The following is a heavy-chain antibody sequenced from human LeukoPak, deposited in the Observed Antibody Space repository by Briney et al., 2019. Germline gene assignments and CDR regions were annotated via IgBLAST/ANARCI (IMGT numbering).Heavy chain of an antibody. Sequence: PGGSFRLSCGGSGLTFSDAWLTWVRQGPGKGLEWVGLIRSKVDGGTADYATTVKGRFTISRDDSKNMLYLQMNGLKTEDTAIYYCTKDLPFTAGGVIVHWGQGALVTVSS. CDR1: GLTFSDAW. J-gene: IGHJ5*02. V-gene: IGHV3-15*01. D-gene: IGHD3-16*01. CDR2: IRSKVDGGTA. CDR3: TKDLPFTAGGVIVH.